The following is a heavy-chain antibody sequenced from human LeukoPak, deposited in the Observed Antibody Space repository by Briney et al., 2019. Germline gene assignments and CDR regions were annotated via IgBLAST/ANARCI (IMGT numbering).Heavy chain of an antibody. Sequence: PSETLSLTCTVSGGSISSSSYYWGWIRQPPGKGLEWIGSIYYSGSTYYNPSLKSRVTISVDTSKNQFSLKLSSVTAADTAVYYCARDRLNSWVGYGGAFDIWGQGTMVTVSS. CDR3: ARDRLNSWVGYGGAFDI. V-gene: IGHV4-39*07. D-gene: IGHD4-23*01. CDR1: GGSISSSSYY. J-gene: IGHJ3*02. CDR2: IYYSGST.